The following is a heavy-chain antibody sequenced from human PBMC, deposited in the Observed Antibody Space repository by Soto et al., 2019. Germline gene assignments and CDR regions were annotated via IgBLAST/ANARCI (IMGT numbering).Heavy chain of an antibody. CDR1: GFTFSSYW. V-gene: IGHV3-7*05. D-gene: IGHD2-15*01. CDR2: IKQDGSEK. Sequence: GGSLRLSCAASGFTFSSYWMSWVRQAPGKGLEWVANIKQDGSEKYYVDSVKGRFTISRDNAKNSLYLQMNSLRAEDTAVYYCARTIRIVVVVAAIDYFDYWGQGTLVTVSS. J-gene: IGHJ4*02. CDR3: ARTIRIVVVVAAIDYFDY.